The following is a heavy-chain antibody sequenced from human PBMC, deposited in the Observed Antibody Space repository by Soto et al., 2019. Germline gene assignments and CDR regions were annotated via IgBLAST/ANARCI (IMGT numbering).Heavy chain of an antibody. J-gene: IGHJ4*02. V-gene: IGHV4-59*08. CDR1: KDCITRYY. CDR3: RNPNGSSFDC. Sequence: PSQTRSQACRVGKDCITRYYRSCIQQPPGKGLEWIGYIYYSGSTNYNPSLKSRVTISVDTSKNQFSLKLSSVTAADTAVYYCRNPNGSSFDCWAEEPLV. D-gene: IGHD2-8*01. CDR2: IYYSGST.